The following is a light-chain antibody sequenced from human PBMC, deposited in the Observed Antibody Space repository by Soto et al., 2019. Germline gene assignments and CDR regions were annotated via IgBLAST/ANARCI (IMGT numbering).Light chain of an antibody. V-gene: IGLV2-11*01. CDR1: SSDVGGYNY. Sequence: QSALTQPRSVSGSPGQSVTISCTGTSSDVGGYNYVSWYQQHPGKAPKLMIYDVSKRPSGVPDRFSGSKSGNTASLTISGLQAEDEAHYYCFSYAGSYTFYVFGTGTKLTVL. CDR2: DVS. J-gene: IGLJ1*01. CDR3: FSYAGSYTFYV.